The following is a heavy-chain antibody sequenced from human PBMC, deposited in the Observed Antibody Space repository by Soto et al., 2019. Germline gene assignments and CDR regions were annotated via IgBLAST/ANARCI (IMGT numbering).Heavy chain of an antibody. CDR3: ARDVGGYDLSYNWFDP. Sequence: SETLSLTCTVSGGSISSGGYYWGWIRQPPGKGLEWIGYIYYSGSTYYNPSLKSRVTISVDTSKNQFSLKLSSVTAADTAVYYCARDVGGYDLSYNWFDPWGQGTLVTVSS. D-gene: IGHD5-12*01. CDR1: GGSISSGGYY. V-gene: IGHV4-31*03. J-gene: IGHJ5*02. CDR2: IYYSGST.